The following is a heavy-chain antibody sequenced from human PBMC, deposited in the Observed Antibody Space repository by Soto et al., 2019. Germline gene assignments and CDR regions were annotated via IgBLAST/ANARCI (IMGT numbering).Heavy chain of an antibody. CDR1: GYTFTSYY. V-gene: IGHV1-46*03. Sequence: ASVKVSCKASGYTFTSYYMHWVRQAPGQGLEWMGIINPSGGSTSYAQKFQGRVTMTRDTSTSTVYMELSSLRSEDTAVYYCARERSSDYGGNPFDYWGQGPLVTVSS. J-gene: IGHJ4*02. D-gene: IGHD4-17*01. CDR3: ARERSSDYGGNPFDY. CDR2: INPSGGST.